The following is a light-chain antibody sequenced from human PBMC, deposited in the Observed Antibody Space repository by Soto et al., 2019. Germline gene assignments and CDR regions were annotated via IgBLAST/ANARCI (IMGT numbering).Light chain of an antibody. V-gene: IGKV1-39*01. CDR1: QSIRSY. CDR3: QQRYSTPRT. CDR2: GAS. Sequence: DIQMTQSPSSLSASVGDRVTITCRASQSIRSYLNWYQQKPGKAPKLLIYGASSLQSGVPSRFSGSGSGTDFTLTISSLQPEEFATYYCQQRYSTPRTFGQGTKVEIK. J-gene: IGKJ1*01.